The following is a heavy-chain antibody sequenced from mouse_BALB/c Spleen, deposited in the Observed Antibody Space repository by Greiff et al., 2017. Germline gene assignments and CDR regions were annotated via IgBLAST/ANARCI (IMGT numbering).Heavy chain of an antibody. D-gene: IGHD4-1*01. CDR2: IWAGGST. V-gene: IGHV2-9*02. CDR1: GFSLTSYG. CDR3: ARETEEYFDV. Sequence: VMLVESGPGLVAPSQSLSITCTVSGFSLTSYGVHWVRQPPGKGLEWLGVIWAGGSTNYNSALMSRLSISKDNSKSQVFLKMNSLQTDDTAMYYCARETEEYFDVWGAGTTVTVSS. J-gene: IGHJ1*01.